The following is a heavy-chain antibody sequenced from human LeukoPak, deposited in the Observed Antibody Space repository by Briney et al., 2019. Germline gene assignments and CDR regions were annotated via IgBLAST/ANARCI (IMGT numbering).Heavy chain of an antibody. Sequence: ASVKVSCKASGYTFTGYYMHWVRQAPGQGLEWMGWINPNSGGTNYAQKFQGRVTMTRDTSISTAYMELSRLRSDDTAVYYCVSSSGWYSNWFDPWGQGTLVTVSS. CDR2: INPNSGGT. CDR3: VSSSGWYSNWFDP. D-gene: IGHD6-19*01. V-gene: IGHV1-2*02. CDR1: GYTFTGYY. J-gene: IGHJ5*02.